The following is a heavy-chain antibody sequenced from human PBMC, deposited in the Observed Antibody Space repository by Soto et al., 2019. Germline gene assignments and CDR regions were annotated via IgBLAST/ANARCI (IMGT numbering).Heavy chain of an antibody. D-gene: IGHD6-6*01. J-gene: IGHJ4*02. Sequence: SETLSLTCAVYGGSFSGYYWSWIRQPPGKGLEWIGEINHSGSTNYNPSLKSRVTISVDTSKNQFSLKLSSVTAADTAVYYCARGPYSSSGFDYWVQGTLVTVSS. CDR3: ARGPYSSSGFDY. CDR2: INHSGST. V-gene: IGHV4-34*01. CDR1: GGSFSGYY.